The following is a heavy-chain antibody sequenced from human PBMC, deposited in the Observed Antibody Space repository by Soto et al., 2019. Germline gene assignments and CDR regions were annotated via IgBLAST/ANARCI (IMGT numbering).Heavy chain of an antibody. CDR2: ISSSGGNT. CDR3: AKDLRTRVAPTYFDY. D-gene: IGHD3-3*01. V-gene: IGHV3-23*01. CDR1: GFSFSTYT. J-gene: IGHJ4*02. Sequence: GGSLRLSCAASGFSFSTYTMSWVRQAPGKGLEWVSGISSSGGNTYYSDSVKGRFTISRDNSKDTLFLQMNRLGAEDTALYFCAKDLRTRVAPTYFDYWSQGNLVTVSS.